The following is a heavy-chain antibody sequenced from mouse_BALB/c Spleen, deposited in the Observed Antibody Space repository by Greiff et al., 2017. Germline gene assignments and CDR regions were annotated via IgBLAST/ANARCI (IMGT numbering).Heavy chain of an antibody. J-gene: IGHJ3*01. CDR2: IYPYNGGT. CDR1: GYTFTDYN. CDR3: ARGKPGAWFAY. V-gene: IGHV1S29*02. Sequence: EVQLQQSGPELVKPGASVKISCKASGYTFTDYNMHWVKQSHGKSLEWIGYIYPYNGGTGYNQKFKSKATLTVDKSSSTAYMQLKSLTSEDSAVYYCARGKPGAWFAYWGQGTLVTVSA.